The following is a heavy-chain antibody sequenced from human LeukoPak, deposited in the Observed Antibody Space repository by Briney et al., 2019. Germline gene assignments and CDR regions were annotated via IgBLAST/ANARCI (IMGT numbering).Heavy chain of an antibody. V-gene: IGHV3-21*01. J-gene: IGHJ4*02. CDR2: ISSSSSYI. CDR1: GHTFSTYS. D-gene: IGHD6-13*01. Sequence: GGSLRLSCAASGHTFSTYSMNCVRQAPGEGLEWVSSISSSSSYIYYADSVKGRFTISRDNAKNSLYLQMNSLRAEDTALSYCAREAAGTGDYWGQGTLVTVSS. CDR3: AREAAGTGDY.